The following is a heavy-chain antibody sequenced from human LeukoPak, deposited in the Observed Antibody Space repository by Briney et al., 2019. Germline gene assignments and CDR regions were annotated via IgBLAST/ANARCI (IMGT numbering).Heavy chain of an antibody. V-gene: IGHV3-11*06. CDR1: GFTFSSYA. D-gene: IGHD6-6*01. CDR2: ISSSSTYT. J-gene: IGHJ4*02. CDR3: ARDSSSSYY. Sequence: GGSLRLSCAASGFTFSSYAMSWIRQAPGKGLEWVSYISSSSTYTNYADSVKGRFTISRDNAKNSLYLQMNSLRAEDTAVYYCARDSSSSYYWGQGTLVTVSS.